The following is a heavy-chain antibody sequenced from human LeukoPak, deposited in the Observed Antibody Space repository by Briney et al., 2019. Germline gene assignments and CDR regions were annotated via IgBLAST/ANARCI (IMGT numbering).Heavy chain of an antibody. Sequence: SGGSLRLSCAASGVTLSAAWMNWVRQAPGKGLEWVGRIKTKGEGGPTDYAAPVKGRFTVSRDDSKNILFLQMDSLKAEDTAVYYCATDTVTTNDYGLDYWGQGAQVTVSS. CDR3: ATDTVTTNDYGLDY. D-gene: IGHD5-12*01. CDR2: IKTKGEGGPT. V-gene: IGHV3-15*01. CDR1: GVTLSAAW. J-gene: IGHJ4*02.